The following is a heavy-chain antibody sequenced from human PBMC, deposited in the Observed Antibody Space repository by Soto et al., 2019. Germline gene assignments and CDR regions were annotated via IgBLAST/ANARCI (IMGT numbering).Heavy chain of an antibody. CDR3: ARLKCSGGSCDKPFDY. CDR1: GGSVNSANYY. Sequence: PSETLSLTCTVSGGSVNSANYYWSWIRQPPGKGLEWIGYIYYSGSTYYNPSLKSRVTISVDTSKNQFSLKLTSVTAADTAVYYCARLKCSGGSCDKPFDYWGQGTLVTVSS. CDR2: IYYSGST. V-gene: IGHV4-61*01. D-gene: IGHD2-15*01. J-gene: IGHJ4*02.